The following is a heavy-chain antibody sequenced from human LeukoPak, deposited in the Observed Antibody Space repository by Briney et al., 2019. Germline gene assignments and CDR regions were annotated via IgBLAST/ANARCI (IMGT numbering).Heavy chain of an antibody. J-gene: IGHJ6*03. CDR2: INHSGST. Sequence: PSETLSLTCAVYGGSFSGYYWSWIRQPPGKGLEWIGEINHSGSTNYNPSLKSRVTISVDTSKNQFSPKLSSVTAADTAVYYCAREGSYYDSSGLYYMDVWGKGTTVTVSS. CDR1: GGSFSGYY. CDR3: AREGSYYDSSGLYYMDV. D-gene: IGHD3-22*01. V-gene: IGHV4-34*01.